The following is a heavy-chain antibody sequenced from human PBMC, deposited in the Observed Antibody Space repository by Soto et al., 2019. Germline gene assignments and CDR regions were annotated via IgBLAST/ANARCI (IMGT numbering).Heavy chain of an antibody. J-gene: IGHJ6*02. D-gene: IGHD1-26*01. Sequence: PSETLSLTCTVSGGSISSGGYSWTWIRQSPGKGLEWIGCPYQSGSAYYNASLKSRVTISVDRSKNQFYLNLTSVTDDDTAGYYCARNYYLMNVMRQVITGTV. CDR1: GGSISSGGYS. V-gene: IGHV4-30-2*06. CDR2: PYQSGSA. CDR3: ARNYYLMNV.